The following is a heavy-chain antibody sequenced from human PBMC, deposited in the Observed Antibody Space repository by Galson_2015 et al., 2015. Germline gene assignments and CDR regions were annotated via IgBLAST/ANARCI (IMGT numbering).Heavy chain of an antibody. J-gene: IGHJ6*03. CDR1: GFTFSTFA. V-gene: IGHV3-23*01. D-gene: IGHD3-3*01. CDR3: AKRFCTHSPCDPLDYYMDV. Sequence: SLRLSCAASGFTFSTFAMVWVRQAPGKGLEWVSSISGSADRVSYGDSVRGRFAISRDNSKNTVYLQMNSLGAEDTALYYCAKRFCTHSPCDPLDYYMDVWGKGTAVTVSS. CDR2: ISGSADRV.